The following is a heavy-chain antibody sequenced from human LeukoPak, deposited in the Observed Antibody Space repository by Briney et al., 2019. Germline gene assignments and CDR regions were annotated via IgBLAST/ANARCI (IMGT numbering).Heavy chain of an antibody. CDR2: INSDGSEG. Sequence: PGGSLRLSCAVSGFTFNGFCMSWSRQAPGKGLEWVASINSDGSEGYYADVVKGRFTISRDNAKNSLYLQINSLRAEDTAVYYCARSSYSSSSSVWGQGTMVTVSS. CDR3: ARSSYSSSSSV. V-gene: IGHV3-7*03. J-gene: IGHJ3*01. D-gene: IGHD6-6*01. CDR1: GFTFNGFC.